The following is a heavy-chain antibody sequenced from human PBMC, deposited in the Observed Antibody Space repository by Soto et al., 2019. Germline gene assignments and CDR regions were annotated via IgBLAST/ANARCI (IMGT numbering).Heavy chain of an antibody. J-gene: IGHJ5*02. CDR2: INHSGST. CDR3: ARGRSGYDAGWFDP. Sequence: SETLSLSCAVYGGSFSGYYWSWIRLPPGKGLEWIGEINHSGSTNYNPSLKSRVTISVDTSKNQFSLKLSSVTAADTAVYYCARGRSGYDAGWFDPWGQGTLVTVSS. D-gene: IGHD5-12*01. CDR1: GGSFSGYY. V-gene: IGHV4-34*01.